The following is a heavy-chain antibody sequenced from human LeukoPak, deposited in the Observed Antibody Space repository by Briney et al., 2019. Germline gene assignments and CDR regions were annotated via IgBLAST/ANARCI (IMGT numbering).Heavy chain of an antibody. V-gene: IGHV3-48*03. CDR2: VSSSGSTI. CDR1: GFTFSSYE. J-gene: IGHJ4*02. D-gene: IGHD3-16*02. CDR3: ARKTGYDYVWGSYRQSN. Sequence: PGGSLRLSCAASGFTFSSYEMNWVRQAPGKGLEWVSYVSSSGSTIYYADSVKGRFTISRDNAKNSLYLQMNSLRAEDTAVYYCARKTGYDYVWGSYRQSNWGQGTLVTVSS.